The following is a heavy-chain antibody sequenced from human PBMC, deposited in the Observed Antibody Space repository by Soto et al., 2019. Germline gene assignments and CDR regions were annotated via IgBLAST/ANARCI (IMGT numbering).Heavy chain of an antibody. CDR2: ISAYNGNT. CDR3: ARDTRFYYDSSGQNY. D-gene: IGHD3-22*01. V-gene: IGHV1-18*01. CDR1: GYTFTSYD. Sequence: QVQLVLSGAEVKKPGASVKVSCKASGYTFTSYDISWVRQAPGQGLEWMGWISAYNGNTNYAQRFQGRVIMTADTSTSTAYMELTSLRSDDTAVYYCARDTRFYYDSSGQNYWGQGTLVTVSS. J-gene: IGHJ4*02.